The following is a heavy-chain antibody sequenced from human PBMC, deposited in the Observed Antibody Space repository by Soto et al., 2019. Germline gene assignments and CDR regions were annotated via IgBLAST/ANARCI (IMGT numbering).Heavy chain of an antibody. CDR2: MYNTGST. V-gene: IGHV4-59*01. CDR1: GGSISRYY. D-gene: IGHD3-22*01. J-gene: IGHJ4*02. CDR3: ARGNYYDSSGYYDY. Sequence: PSETLSLTCTVSGGSISRYYWSWIRQPPGKGLEWIGYMYNTGSTVYNPPFKSRVTISVDTSKNQFSLKLNSVTAADTAVYYCARGNYYDSSGYYDYWGQGTLVTVS.